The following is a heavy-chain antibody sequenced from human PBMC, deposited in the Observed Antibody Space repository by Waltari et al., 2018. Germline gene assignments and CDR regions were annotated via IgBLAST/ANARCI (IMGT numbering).Heavy chain of an antibody. Sequence: EVQLVESGGGLVKPGGSLRLSCAASGFTFSSYSMTWVRQAPGKGLEWVSSISSSSSYIYYADSVKGRFTISRDNAKNSLYLQMNSLRAEDTAVYYCARPPRNTIFGGWGYWGQGTLVTVSS. CDR3: ARPPRNTIFGGWGY. CDR1: GFTFSSYS. V-gene: IGHV3-21*01. CDR2: ISSSSSYI. D-gene: IGHD3-3*01. J-gene: IGHJ4*02.